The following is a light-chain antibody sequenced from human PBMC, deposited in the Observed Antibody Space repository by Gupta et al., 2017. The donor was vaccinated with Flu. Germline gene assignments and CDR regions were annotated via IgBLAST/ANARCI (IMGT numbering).Light chain of an antibody. CDR1: QSISSY. V-gene: IGKV1-5*03. J-gene: IGKJ1*01. CDR3: QQYDTYWT. CDR2: QAS. Sequence: DIQMTQSPSTVSASVGDRVTITYRASQSISSYLAWYQQKPGKAPKLLIYQASRLDTGVPSRFSGSGSGTEFTLTISSLQPDDFATYYCQQYDTYWTFGQGTKVEIK.